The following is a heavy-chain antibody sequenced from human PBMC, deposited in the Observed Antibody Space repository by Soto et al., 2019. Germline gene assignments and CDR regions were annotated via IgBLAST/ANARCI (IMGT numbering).Heavy chain of an antibody. D-gene: IGHD3-9*01. Sequence: SETLSLTCAVSGYSISSGYYWGWIRQPPGKGLEWIGSIYHSGSTNYNPSLKSRVTISVDTSKNQFSLKLSSVTAADRAVYYCARHRGYYDILTGYYTELNFDYWGQGTLVTVSS. CDR1: GYSISSGYY. CDR2: IYHSGST. J-gene: IGHJ4*02. CDR3: ARHRGYYDILTGYYTELNFDY. V-gene: IGHV4-38-2*01.